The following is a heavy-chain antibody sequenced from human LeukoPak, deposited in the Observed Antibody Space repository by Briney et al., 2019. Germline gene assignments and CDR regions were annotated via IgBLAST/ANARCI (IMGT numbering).Heavy chain of an antibody. CDR3: AREATDYYDSSGYSFDY. V-gene: IGHV3-48*01. J-gene: IGHJ4*02. CDR1: GFTFSSYS. CDR2: ISSSSSTI. Sequence: PGGSLRLSCAASGFTFSSYSMNWVRQAPGKGLEWVSYISSSSSTIYYADSVKGRFTISRDNSKNTLYLQMNSLRAEDTAVYYCAREATDYYDSSGYSFDYWGQGTLVTVSS. D-gene: IGHD3-22*01.